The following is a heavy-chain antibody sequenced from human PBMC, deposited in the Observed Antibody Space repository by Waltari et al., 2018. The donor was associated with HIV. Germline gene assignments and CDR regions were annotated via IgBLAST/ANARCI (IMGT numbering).Heavy chain of an antibody. D-gene: IGHD3-16*01. CDR2: INTKGHT. Sequence: QVQLNQWGERLLKASETLSLKCAVYRGISRESYWNWVRNTPTNGLEWIGEINTKGHTNSHLSLSSRVSLSIASCRKQFYLTFVSVTDADNGFYLCARGRDAEDTYYDDENGFLRKSPFKSHFDVWSQGTAVTVSS. J-gene: IGHJ4*02. CDR1: RGISRESY. CDR3: ARGRDAEDTYYDDENGFLRKSPFKSHFDV. V-gene: IGHV4-34*01.